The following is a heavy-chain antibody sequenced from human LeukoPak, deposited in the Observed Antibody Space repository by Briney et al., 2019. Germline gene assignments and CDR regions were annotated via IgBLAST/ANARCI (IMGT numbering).Heavy chain of an antibody. J-gene: IGHJ4*02. V-gene: IGHV3-7*01. Sequence: GGSLRLSCAASGFSFSDYWMSWVRQAPGKGLEWVANIKQDGSEEYYVDSVKGRFTISRHNAKNSLSLQMNSLRAEDTAVYYCASGRQLGYWGQGTLVTVSS. D-gene: IGHD6-13*01. CDR2: IKQDGSEE. CDR1: GFSFSDYW. CDR3: ASGRQLGY.